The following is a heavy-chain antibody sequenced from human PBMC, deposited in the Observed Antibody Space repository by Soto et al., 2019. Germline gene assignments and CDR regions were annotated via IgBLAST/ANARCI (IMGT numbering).Heavy chain of an antibody. V-gene: IGHV3-30*18. CDR1: GFTFSSYG. J-gene: IGHJ6*01. D-gene: IGHD6-19*01. Sequence: GGSLRLSCAASGFTFSSYGMHLVRQAQGKGLEWVAVISYDGSNKYYADSVKGRFTISRDNSKNTLYLQMNSLRAEDTAVYYCAKDYSSGRYYYYYGMDVWGQGILVTVSS. CDR2: ISYDGSNK. CDR3: AKDYSSGRYYYYYGMDV.